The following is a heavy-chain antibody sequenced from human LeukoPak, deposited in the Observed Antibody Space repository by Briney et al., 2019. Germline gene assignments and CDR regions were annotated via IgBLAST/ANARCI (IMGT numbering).Heavy chain of an antibody. Sequence: PSETLSLTCGVYGGSFSGYYWSWIRQPPGKGLEWIGEINHSGSTNYNPSLKSRVTMSVDTSTRQFSLKLSSVTAADTAVYYCARDPARLGWFDPWGQGTLVTVSS. CDR1: GGSFSGYY. CDR3: ARDPARLGWFDP. V-gene: IGHV4-34*01. CDR2: INHSGST. J-gene: IGHJ5*02. D-gene: IGHD2-21*01.